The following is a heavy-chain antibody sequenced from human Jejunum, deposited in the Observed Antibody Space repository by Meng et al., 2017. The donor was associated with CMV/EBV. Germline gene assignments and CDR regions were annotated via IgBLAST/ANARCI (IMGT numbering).Heavy chain of an antibody. D-gene: IGHD6-6*01. V-gene: IGHV4-39*01. CDR1: ISSSSYS. Sequence: ISSSSYSWGWIRQPPGKGLEWIGSVYYSGSTYHNPSLKSRVTISIDTSKNQFSLKLNSVTAADTAVYYCVRHGSSSSSLVWSYYFDYWGQGTLVTVSS. CDR3: VRHGSSSSSLVWSYYFDY. J-gene: IGHJ4*02. CDR2: VYYSGST.